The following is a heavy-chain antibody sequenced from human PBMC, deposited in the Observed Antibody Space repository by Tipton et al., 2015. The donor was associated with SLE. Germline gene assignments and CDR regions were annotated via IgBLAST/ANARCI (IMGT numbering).Heavy chain of an antibody. CDR3: ARGGLAAAGIPPFDY. J-gene: IGHJ4*02. D-gene: IGHD6-13*01. CDR1: GGSISSSNW. CDR2: IYHSGST. V-gene: IGHV4-4*02. Sequence: TLSLTCTVSGGSISSSNWWSWVRQPPGKGLEWIGEIYHSGSTNYNPSLKSRVTISVDTSKNQFSLKLSSVTAADTAVYYCARGGLAAAGIPPFDYWGQGTLVTVSS.